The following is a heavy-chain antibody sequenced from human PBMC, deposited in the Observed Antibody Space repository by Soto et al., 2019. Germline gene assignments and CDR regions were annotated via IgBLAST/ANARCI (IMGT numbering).Heavy chain of an antibody. CDR1: GYTFTSYG. CDR3: ARDRCKTDKCYTHHFDV. Sequence: QVQLVQSGGEVTKPGASVKVSCKSSGYTFTSYGVSWVRQAPGQGLEWLGWISVYTGNTKQAQKFQDRVTLTTEASTSTAYLELRNLRSDDTAVYYCARDRCKTDKCYTHHFDVWGQGTTVTVSS. J-gene: IGHJ6*02. D-gene: IGHD2-15*01. V-gene: IGHV1-18*04. CDR2: ISVYTGNT.